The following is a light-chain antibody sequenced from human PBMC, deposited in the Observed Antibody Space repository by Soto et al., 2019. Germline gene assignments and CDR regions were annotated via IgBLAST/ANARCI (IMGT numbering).Light chain of an antibody. CDR1: SSDVGNYNY. CDR3: CSYAGSYTWV. CDR2: DVA. Sequence: QSALTQPRSVSGSPGQSVTISCTGTSSDVGNYNYVAWYRQQPCKAPKLMIYDVAQRPSGVPDRFSGSKSGNTASLTISGLQAEDEADYYCCSYAGSYTWVFGGGTKVTVL. J-gene: IGLJ3*02. V-gene: IGLV2-11*01.